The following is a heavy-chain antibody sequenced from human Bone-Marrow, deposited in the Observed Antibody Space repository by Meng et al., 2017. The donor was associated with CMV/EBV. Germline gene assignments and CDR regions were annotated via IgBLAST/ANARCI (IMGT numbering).Heavy chain of an antibody. V-gene: IGHV4-4*07. J-gene: IGHJ5*02. Sequence: GRLREPGPGLWNPSGPLSLTGTASGGSISSYYWSWIRQPAGKGLEWIGRIYTSGSTNYNPSLKSRVTMSVETSKNQFSLKLSSVTAADTAVYYCARGPPLGIAVAGSWFDPWGQGTLVTVSS. D-gene: IGHD6-19*01. CDR3: ARGPPLGIAVAGSWFDP. CDR1: GGSISSYY. CDR2: IYTSGST.